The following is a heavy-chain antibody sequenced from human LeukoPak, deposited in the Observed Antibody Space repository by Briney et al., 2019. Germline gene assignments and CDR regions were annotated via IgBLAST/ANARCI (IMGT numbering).Heavy chain of an antibody. J-gene: IGHJ6*03. CDR1: GGSISSYY. Sequence: SETLSLTCTVSGGSISSYYWSWIRQPPGKGLEWIGYIYYSGSTNYNPSLKSRVTISVDTSKYQFSLKLRSVTAADTAVYFCAREYASGSYGYMDVWGKGTTVTVS. D-gene: IGHD3-10*01. V-gene: IGHV4-59*01. CDR3: AREYASGSYGYMDV. CDR2: IYYSGST.